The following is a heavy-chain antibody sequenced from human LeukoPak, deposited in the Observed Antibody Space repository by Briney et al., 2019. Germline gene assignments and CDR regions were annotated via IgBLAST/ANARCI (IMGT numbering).Heavy chain of an antibody. V-gene: IGHV3-30*18. Sequence: PGGPLRLSCAASGFTFSNAWMSWVRQAPGKGLEWLAVISYDGSNKYYTDSVKGRFTISRDNSKNTLYLQMTSLRAEDTAVYYCAKETYSTSWQLDSWGQGTLVTVSS. J-gene: IGHJ4*02. CDR2: ISYDGSNK. CDR3: AKETYSTSWQLDS. CDR1: GFTFSNAW. D-gene: IGHD6-19*01.